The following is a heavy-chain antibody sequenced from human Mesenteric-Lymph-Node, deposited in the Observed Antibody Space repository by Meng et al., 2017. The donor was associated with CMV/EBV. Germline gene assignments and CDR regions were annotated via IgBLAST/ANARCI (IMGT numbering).Heavy chain of an antibody. V-gene: IGHV4-39*07. D-gene: IGHD3-10*01. J-gene: IGHJ4*02. Sequence: GSLRLSCTVSGGSISSSSHYWGWIRQPPEKGLEWVGSIYYSGSTYYSPSLNSRVTISVDTSKSQFSLKLNSVTPADTAVYYCAAYYGSATFHYNGIDFWGQGALVTAPQ. CDR1: GGSISSSSHY. CDR2: IYYSGST. CDR3: AAYYGSATFHYNGIDF.